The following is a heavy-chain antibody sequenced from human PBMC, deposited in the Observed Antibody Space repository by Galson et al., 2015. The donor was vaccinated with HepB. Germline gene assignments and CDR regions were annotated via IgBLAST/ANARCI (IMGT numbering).Heavy chain of an antibody. V-gene: IGHV3-30*03. CDR3: ATRATSGDFVY. CDR1: GLNLRSYG. CDR2: ISYDGSNK. Sequence: PLRLPCAEYGLNLRSYGMHWARQAPGKGLEWVAVISYDGSNKYYADSVKGRFTISRDNSNNTLYLHMHSLRAEDTAAYYCATRATSGDFVYWCQGTLVTVSS. D-gene: IGHD1-26*01. J-gene: IGHJ4*02.